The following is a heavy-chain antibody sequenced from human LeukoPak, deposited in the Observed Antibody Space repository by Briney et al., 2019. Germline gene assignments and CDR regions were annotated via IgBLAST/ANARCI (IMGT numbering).Heavy chain of an antibody. CDR2: ISYDGSNK. CDR3: AKGLGGATRYHWYFDL. D-gene: IGHD1-26*01. CDR1: GFTFSSYG. J-gene: IGHJ2*01. Sequence: GRSLRLSFAASGFTFSSYGMHWVRQAPGKGLEWVAVISYDGSNKYYADSVKGRFTISRDNSKNTLYLQMNSLRAEDTAVYYCAKGLGGATRYHWYFDLWGRGTLVTVSS. V-gene: IGHV3-30*18.